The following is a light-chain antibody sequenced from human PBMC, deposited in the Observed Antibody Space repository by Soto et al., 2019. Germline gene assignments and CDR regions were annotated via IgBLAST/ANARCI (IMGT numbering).Light chain of an antibody. CDR1: SSDVGGYKF. V-gene: IGLV2-14*01. Sequence: QSVLTQPASVSGSPGQSITISCTGTSSDVGGYKFVSWYQLHPGKAPKLMIYDVSNRPSGVSDRFSGSKSGNTASLTISGLQAEDEADYYCSSYTSSSTLEVFGGGTKLTVL. J-gene: IGLJ2*01. CDR3: SSYTSSSTLEV. CDR2: DVS.